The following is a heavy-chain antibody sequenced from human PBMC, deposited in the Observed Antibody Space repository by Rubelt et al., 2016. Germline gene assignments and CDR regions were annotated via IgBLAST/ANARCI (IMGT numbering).Heavy chain of an antibody. Sequence: QVQLVQSGAEVKKPGASVKVSCKASGYTFSNYYIHWVRQAPGQGLEWMGMINSGGGSTSYAQKFQGRVTMTRDTSTNTFYMELSSRGSEETASDYCARDYYDSRLDYWGQGTLVTVSS. CDR3: ARDYYDSRLDY. CDR2: INSGGGST. J-gene: IGHJ4*01. D-gene: IGHD3-22*01. V-gene: IGHV1-46*01. CDR1: GYTFSNYY.